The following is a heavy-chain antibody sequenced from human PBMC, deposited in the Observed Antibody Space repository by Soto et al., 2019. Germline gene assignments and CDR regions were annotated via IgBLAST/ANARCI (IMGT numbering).Heavy chain of an antibody. CDR3: ATDRAPRVATIISGFDY. D-gene: IGHD5-12*01. CDR2: FDPEDGET. CDR1: GYTLTELS. Sequence: ASVKVSCKVSGYTLTELSMHWVRQAPGKGLEWMGGFDPEDGETIYAQKFQGRVTMTEDTTTDTAYMELSSLRSEDTAVYYCATDRAPRVATIISGFDYWGQGTLVTVS. V-gene: IGHV1-24*01. J-gene: IGHJ4*02.